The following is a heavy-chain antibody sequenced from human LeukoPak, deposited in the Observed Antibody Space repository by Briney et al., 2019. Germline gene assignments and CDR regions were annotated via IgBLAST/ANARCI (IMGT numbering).Heavy chain of an antibody. CDR2: IYYSGST. CDR3: AREAAAAGTRVLDY. CDR1: GGSISSYY. J-gene: IGHJ4*02. Sequence: SETLSLTCTVSGGSISSYYWSWIRQPPGKGLEWIGYIYYSGSTNYNPSLKSRVTISVDTSKNQFSLKLSSVTAADTAVYYCAREAAAAGTRVLDYWGQGTLVTVSS. V-gene: IGHV4-59*12. D-gene: IGHD6-13*01.